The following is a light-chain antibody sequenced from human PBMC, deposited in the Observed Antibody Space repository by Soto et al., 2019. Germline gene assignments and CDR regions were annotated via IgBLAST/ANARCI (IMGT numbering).Light chain of an antibody. CDR2: GAS. CDR3: QQSFTSART. V-gene: IGKV1-39*01. Sequence: DIQVTQSPSSLSASVGERVTITCRASQTIKSYLNWYQLTPGKAPKLLIFGASSLKSGVPSRFSGNGSATEFTLTINDLQPEDFATYYCQQSFTSARTFGPGTRLEIK. CDR1: QTIKSY. J-gene: IGKJ2*01.